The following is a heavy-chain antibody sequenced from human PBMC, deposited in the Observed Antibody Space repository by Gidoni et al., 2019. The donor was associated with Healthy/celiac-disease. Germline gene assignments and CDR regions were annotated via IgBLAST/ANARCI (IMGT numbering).Heavy chain of an antibody. CDR2: IWYDGSNK. D-gene: IGHD6-6*01. Sequence: QVQLVESGGGVVQPGRSLRLAWAASGFTFSSYGMHWVRQAPGKGLEWVAVIWYDGSNKYYADSVKGRFTISRDNSKNTLYLQMNSLRAEDTAVYYCARQHSSSSEDPLRYWGQGTLVTVSS. CDR1: GFTFSSYG. V-gene: IGHV3-33*01. CDR3: ARQHSSSSEDPLRY. J-gene: IGHJ4*02.